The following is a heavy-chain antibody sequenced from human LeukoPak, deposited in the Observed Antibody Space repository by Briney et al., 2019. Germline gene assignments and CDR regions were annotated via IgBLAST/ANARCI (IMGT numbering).Heavy chain of an antibody. Sequence: GGSLRLSCAASGFTFSSYGMHWVRQAPGKGLEWVAVIWYDGSNKYYADSVKGRFTISRDNSKNTLYLQMNSLRAEDTAVYYCARSAIFGVVFDYWGQGTLVTVSS. D-gene: IGHD3-3*01. J-gene: IGHJ4*02. CDR2: IWYDGSNK. CDR3: ARSAIFGVVFDY. CDR1: GFTFSSYG. V-gene: IGHV3-33*01.